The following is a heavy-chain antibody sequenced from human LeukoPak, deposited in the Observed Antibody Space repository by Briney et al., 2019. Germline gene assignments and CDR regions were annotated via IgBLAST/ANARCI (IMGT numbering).Heavy chain of an antibody. V-gene: IGHV4-34*01. CDR1: GGSFSGYY. CDR2: INHSGST. Sequence: PSETLSLTCAVYGGSFSGYYRSWIRQPPGKGLEWIGEINHSGSTNYNPSLKSRVTISVDTSKNQFSLKLSSVTAADTAVYYCARGRQWSSGCNFDIWGQGTMVTVSS. J-gene: IGHJ3*02. CDR3: ARGRQWSSGCNFDI. D-gene: IGHD6-19*01.